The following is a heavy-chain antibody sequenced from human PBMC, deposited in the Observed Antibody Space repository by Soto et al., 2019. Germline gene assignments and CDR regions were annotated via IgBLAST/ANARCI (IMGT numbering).Heavy chain of an antibody. V-gene: IGHV3-33*01. J-gene: IGHJ3*02. CDR1: GFTFSSYG. CDR2: IWYDGSNK. Sequence: QVQLVESGGGVVQPGRSLRLSCAASGFTFSSYGMHWVRQAPGKGLEWVAVIWYDGSNKYYADSVKGRFTISRDNSKNTLYLQMNSLRAEDTAVYYCARDGVAIYGLHAFDIWGQGTMDTVSS. CDR3: ARDGVAIYGLHAFDI. D-gene: IGHD3-3*02.